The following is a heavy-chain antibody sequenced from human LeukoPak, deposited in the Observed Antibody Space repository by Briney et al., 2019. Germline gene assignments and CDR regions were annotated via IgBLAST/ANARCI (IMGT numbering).Heavy chain of an antibody. Sequence: KASETLSLTCTVSGGPISSGGYYWSWLRQHPGKGREWIGYIYYSGSTYYNPSLKSRVTMSVDTSKNQFSLKLSSVTAADTAVYYCARDPHLINDYGDYWYFDLWGRGTLVTVSS. CDR2: IYYSGST. V-gene: IGHV4-31*03. J-gene: IGHJ2*01. CDR1: GGPISSGGYY. D-gene: IGHD4-17*01. CDR3: ARDPHLINDYGDYWYFDL.